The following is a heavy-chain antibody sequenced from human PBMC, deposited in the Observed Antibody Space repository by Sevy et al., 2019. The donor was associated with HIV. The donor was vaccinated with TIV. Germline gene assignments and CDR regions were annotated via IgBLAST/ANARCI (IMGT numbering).Heavy chain of an antibody. D-gene: IGHD3-3*01. CDR3: ATHALSITIFGVVTRNWFDP. V-gene: IGHV4-39*01. CDR2: IYYSGST. Sequence: SETLSLTCTVSGGSISRNSHYWGWSRQPPGKRLEWIGSIYYSGSTYYTPSLKSRVTISGDTSKNQCSLKLSSVTAADTAVYYCATHALSITIFGVVTRNWFDPWGQGTLVTVSS. J-gene: IGHJ5*02. CDR1: GGSISRNSHY.